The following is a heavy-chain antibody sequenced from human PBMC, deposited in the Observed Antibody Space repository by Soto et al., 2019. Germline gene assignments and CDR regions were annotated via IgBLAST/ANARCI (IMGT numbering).Heavy chain of an antibody. D-gene: IGHD3-9*01. V-gene: IGHV3-30-3*01. CDR3: ARDLTQLRYFDWLSY. J-gene: IGHJ4*02. CDR2: VSYDGSNK. Sequence: GGSLRLSCAASGFTFSSYAMHWVRQAPGKGLEWVAFVSYDGSNKYYADSVKGRFTISRDNSKSTLYLQMNSLRAEDTAVYYCARDLTQLRYFDWLSYWGQGTLVTVSS. CDR1: GFTFSSYA.